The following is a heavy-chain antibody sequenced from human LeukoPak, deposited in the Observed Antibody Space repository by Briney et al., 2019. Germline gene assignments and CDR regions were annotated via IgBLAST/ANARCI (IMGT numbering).Heavy chain of an antibody. CDR1: GFTFSTSW. V-gene: IGHV3-7*01. D-gene: IGHD3-16*01. J-gene: IGHJ4*02. CDR2: IKPDGSGE. CDR3: ATGWISGG. Sequence: GGSPRLSCAASGFTFSTSWMNWVRQAPGKGLEWVATIKPDGSGESYVDSVKGRFTISRDNAKNSLYLQISSLRAEDTAVYYCATGWISGGWGQGALVIVSS.